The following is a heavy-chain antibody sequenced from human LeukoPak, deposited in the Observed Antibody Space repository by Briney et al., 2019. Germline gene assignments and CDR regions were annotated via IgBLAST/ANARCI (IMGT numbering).Heavy chain of an antibody. D-gene: IGHD2/OR15-2a*01. Sequence: SETLSLTCTVSGGSISSSSYYWGWIRQPPGKGLEWIGSIYYSGSTYYNPSLKSRVTISVDTSKNQFSLQLSSVTAADTAVYYCARNRIFDYWGQGTLVTVSS. V-gene: IGHV4-39*01. CDR1: GGSISSSSYY. CDR2: IYYSGST. J-gene: IGHJ4*02. CDR3: ARNRIFDY.